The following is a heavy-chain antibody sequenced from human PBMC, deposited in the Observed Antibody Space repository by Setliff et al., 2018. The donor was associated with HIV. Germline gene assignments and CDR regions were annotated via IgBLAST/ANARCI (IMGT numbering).Heavy chain of an antibody. V-gene: IGHV3-30*02. Sequence: PGGSLRLSCAASGFTFSSYGMHWARQAPGKGLEWVAFIRYDGSNKYYAASVKGRFTISRDNSKNTLYLQMNSLRAEATAVYYCAKGSCSGGSCLYWGQGTLVTVSS. CDR2: IRYDGSNK. CDR3: AKGSCSGGSCLY. D-gene: IGHD2-15*01. J-gene: IGHJ4*02. CDR1: GFTFSSYG.